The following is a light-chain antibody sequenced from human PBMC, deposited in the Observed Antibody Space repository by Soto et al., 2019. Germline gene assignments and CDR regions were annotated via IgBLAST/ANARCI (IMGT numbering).Light chain of an antibody. V-gene: IGKV3-15*01. J-gene: IGKJ5*01. CDR2: GAS. Sequence: EIEMTQSPATLSVSPVERATLSCRASQSVSSNLAWYQHKPGQTPRLLIYGASTRATDIPARFSGSGSGTEFTLTISSLQSEDFAVYYCQQRSSAITFGQGTRLEI. CDR1: QSVSSN. CDR3: QQRSSAIT.